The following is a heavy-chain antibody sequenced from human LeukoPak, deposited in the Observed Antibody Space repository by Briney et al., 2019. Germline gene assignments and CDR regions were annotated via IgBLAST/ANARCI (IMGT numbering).Heavy chain of an antibody. CDR3: ARAIFGVAQPPYYFYHYTDV. V-gene: IGHV3-21*01. D-gene: IGHD3-3*01. CDR2: IGGSSTTI. J-gene: IGHJ6*03. CDR1: GFTFNGYY. Sequence: GGSLRLSCAASGFTFNGYYMSWVRQAPGKGLEWVSSIGGSSTTIFYADSVKGRSTVSRDNAKKSVFLQMNSLRAEDTAVYYCARAIFGVAQPPYYFYHYTDVWGKGTTVTVSS.